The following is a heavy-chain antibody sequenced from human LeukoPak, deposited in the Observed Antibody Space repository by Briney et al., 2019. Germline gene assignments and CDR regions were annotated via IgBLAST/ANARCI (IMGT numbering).Heavy chain of an antibody. J-gene: IGHJ4*02. V-gene: IGHV1-2*02. Sequence: RRASVKVSCKASGYTFTGHYIHWVRQAPGQGFEWMGWINPNTGGTDYAQKFQDRIVISTYTSISTAYMELSRLRSDDTALYYCARDLATIDGIAWYYFENWGQGTLVTVS. D-gene: IGHD5-12*01. CDR2: INPNTGGT. CDR3: ARDLATIDGIAWYYFEN. CDR1: GYTFTGHY.